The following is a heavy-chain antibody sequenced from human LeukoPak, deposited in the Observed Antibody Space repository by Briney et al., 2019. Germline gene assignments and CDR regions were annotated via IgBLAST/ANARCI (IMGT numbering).Heavy chain of an antibody. J-gene: IGHJ6*02. CDR1: GDSVSSNSAA. CDR3: ARDQVGAESGYSYGPDYYYYGMDV. Sequence: SQTLSLTRAISGDSVSSNSAAWNWIRQSPARGLECLGGTYYRSKRYNDYAVSVKSRITINPDTSKNQFSLHLTSVTPEDTAVYYCARDQVGAESGYSYGPDYYYYGMDVWGQGTTVTVSS. CDR2: TYYRSKRYN. V-gene: IGHV6-1*01. D-gene: IGHD5-18*01.